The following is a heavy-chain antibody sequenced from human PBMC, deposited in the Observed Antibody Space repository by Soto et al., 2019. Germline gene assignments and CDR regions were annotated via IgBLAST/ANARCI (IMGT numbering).Heavy chain of an antibody. J-gene: IGHJ4*02. CDR2: IIPISGTA. Sequence: GASVKVSCKASGGTFSSYAISWVRQAPGQGLEWMGGIIPISGTANYAQKFQGRVTITADESTSTAYMELSSLRSEDTAMYYCARLRSTLLIVGATPGPFEYWGQGTLVTVSS. D-gene: IGHD1-26*01. V-gene: IGHV1-69*13. CDR3: ARLRSTLLIVGATPGPFEY. CDR1: GGTFSSYA.